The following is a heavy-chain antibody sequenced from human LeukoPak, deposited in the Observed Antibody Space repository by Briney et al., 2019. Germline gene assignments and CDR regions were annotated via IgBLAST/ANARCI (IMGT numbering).Heavy chain of an antibody. Sequence: AAVTVSCKASGYTFTGYYMHWVRQAPGQGLEWMGWINPNSGGTNYAQKFQGRVTMTRDTSISTAYMELSRLRSDDTAVYYCASAYDILTGPKGFDIWGQGTMVTVSS. CDR3: ASAYDILTGPKGFDI. V-gene: IGHV1-2*02. D-gene: IGHD3-9*01. CDR1: GYTFTGYY. J-gene: IGHJ3*02. CDR2: INPNSGGT.